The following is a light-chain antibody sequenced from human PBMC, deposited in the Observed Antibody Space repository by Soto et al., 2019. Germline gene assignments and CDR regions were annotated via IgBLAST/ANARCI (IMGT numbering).Light chain of an antibody. CDR3: GTWDNSLSAGWV. CDR1: SSNIGNNY. Sequence: QSVLTQPPSVSAAPGQKVTISCSGSSSNIGNNYVSWYQQLPGTAPKLLIYDNNERPSGIPDRFSGSKSGTSATLGITGLQTGDEADYYCGTWDNSLSAGWVFGGGTKPTVL. CDR2: DNN. V-gene: IGLV1-51*01. J-gene: IGLJ3*02.